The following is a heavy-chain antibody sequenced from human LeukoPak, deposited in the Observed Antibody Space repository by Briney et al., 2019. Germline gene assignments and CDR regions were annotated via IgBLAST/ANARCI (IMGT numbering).Heavy chain of an antibody. J-gene: IGHJ4*02. CDR2: MSDIGSTT. V-gene: IGHV3-23*01. CDR1: GFTFSSYA. CDR3: AKRGAEVGATVAPGDY. Sequence: GGSLRLSCAASGFTFSSYAMSWVRQAPGRGLEWVSAMSDIGSTTYYADSVKGGFTISRDTSKNTLYLQMNSLRAEDTAIYYCAKRGAEVGATVAPGDYWGQGTLVTVPS. D-gene: IGHD1-26*01.